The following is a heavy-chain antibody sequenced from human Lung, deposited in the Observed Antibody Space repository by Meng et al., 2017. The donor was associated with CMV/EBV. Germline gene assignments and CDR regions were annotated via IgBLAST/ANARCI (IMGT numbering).Heavy chain of an antibody. CDR1: GFTFSSYA. CDR2: ISGSGGST. D-gene: IGHD5-12*01. V-gene: IGHV3-23*01. Sequence: GESLKISCAASGFTFSSYAMSWVRQAPGKGLEWVSAISGSGGSTYYADSVKGRFTISRDNSKNTLYLQMNSLRAEDTAVYDCAKCGYSPLRGEIYAYHHGMDDWGQGTTVTVSS. J-gene: IGHJ6*02. CDR3: AKCGYSPLRGEIYAYHHGMDD.